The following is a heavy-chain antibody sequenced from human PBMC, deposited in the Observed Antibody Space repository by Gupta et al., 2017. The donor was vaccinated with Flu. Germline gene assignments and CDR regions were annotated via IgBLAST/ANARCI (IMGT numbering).Heavy chain of an antibody. J-gene: IGHJ6*02. CDR2: ISSSSSTI. Sequence: VRQAPGKGLEWVSYISSSSSTIYYADSVKGRFTISRDNAKNSLYLQMNSLRAEDTAVYYCASEYLGYCSSTSCYYYGMDVWGQGTTVTVSS. V-gene: IGHV3-48*01. CDR3: ASEYLGYCSSTSCYYYGMDV. D-gene: IGHD2-2*01.